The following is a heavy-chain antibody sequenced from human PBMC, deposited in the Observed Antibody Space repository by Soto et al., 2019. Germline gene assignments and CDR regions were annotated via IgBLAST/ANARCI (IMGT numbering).Heavy chain of an antibody. CDR3: GRSVRGHVVKYFDY. J-gene: IGHJ4*02. Sequence: SQTLSLTCAISGDTVSSNSAAWNWIRQSPSRGLEWLGRTHYRSKWYNDYAVSVKSRITINPDTSKNQLSLQLNSVTPEDTAVYYCGRSVRGHVVKYFDYWGQGTLVTVSS. CDR1: GDTVSSNSAA. V-gene: IGHV6-1*01. D-gene: IGHD3-10*01. CDR2: THYRSKWYN.